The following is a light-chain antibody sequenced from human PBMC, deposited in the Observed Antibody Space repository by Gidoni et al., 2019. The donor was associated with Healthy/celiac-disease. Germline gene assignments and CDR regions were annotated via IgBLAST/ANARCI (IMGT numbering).Light chain of an antibody. CDR1: QGISSY. V-gene: IGKV1-8*01. Sequence: AIRMTQPPSSFSASTGDRATITCRASQGISSYLAWYQQKPGKAPKLLIYAASTLQSGVPSRFSGSGSGTDFTLTISCLQSEDFATYYCQQYYSYPRTFGQGTKVEIK. CDR3: QQYYSYPRT. CDR2: AAS. J-gene: IGKJ1*01.